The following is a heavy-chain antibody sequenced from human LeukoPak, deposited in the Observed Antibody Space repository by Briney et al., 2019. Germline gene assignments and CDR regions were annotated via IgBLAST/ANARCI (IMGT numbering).Heavy chain of an antibody. Sequence: GXSVKVSCKASGYTFTSYYMHWVRQAPGQGLEWMGIINPSGGSTSYAQKFQGRVTMTRDTSTSTVYMELSSLRSEDTAVYYCARDLREDNYYDSSGYYAGKYYFDYWGQGTLVTVSS. CDR1: GYTFTSYY. V-gene: IGHV1-46*01. CDR2: INPSGGST. J-gene: IGHJ4*02. D-gene: IGHD3-22*01. CDR3: ARDLREDNYYDSSGYYAGKYYFDY.